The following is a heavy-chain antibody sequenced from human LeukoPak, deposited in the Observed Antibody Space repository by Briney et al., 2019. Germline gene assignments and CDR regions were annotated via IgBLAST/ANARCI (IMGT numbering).Heavy chain of an antibody. Sequence: ASVNVSCKASGYSFTGDYMHWVRQAAGQGLEGMGWINPNSGGTNYAQKFQGRVTMTRDTSISTAYMELSRLRSDDTAVYYCARDYGAVSGYYWSPLDYWGQGSLVTVSS. CDR1: GYSFTGDY. D-gene: IGHD3-22*01. CDR3: ARDYGAVSGYYWSPLDY. CDR2: INPNSGGT. J-gene: IGHJ4*02. V-gene: IGHV1-2*02.